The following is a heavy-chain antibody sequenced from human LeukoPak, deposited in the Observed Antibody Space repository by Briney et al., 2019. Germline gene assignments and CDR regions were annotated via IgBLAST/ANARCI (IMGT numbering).Heavy chain of an antibody. CDR3: ARDPYYYDSIRYYGFIDY. J-gene: IGHJ4*02. CDR2: ISYDGSNK. V-gene: IGHV3-30*04. CDR1: GFTFSSYA. Sequence: PGRSLRLSCAASGFTFSSYAMHWVRQAPGKGLEWVAVISYDGSNKYYADSVKGRFTISRDNSKNTLYLQMNSLRAEDTAVYYCARDPYYYDSIRYYGFIDYWGQGTLVTVSS. D-gene: IGHD3-22*01.